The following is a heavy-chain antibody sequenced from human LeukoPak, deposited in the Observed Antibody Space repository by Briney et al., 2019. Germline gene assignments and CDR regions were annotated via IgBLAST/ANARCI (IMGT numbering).Heavy chain of an antibody. J-gene: IGHJ4*02. CDR3: ARDLGPLWFGELWDY. CDR2: ISSSSSYI. CDR1: GFSFSLYN. V-gene: IGHV3-21*01. Sequence: GGSLRLSCAASGFSFSLYNMNWVRQAPGKGLEWVSSISSSSSYIYYADSVKGRFTISRDNAKNSLYLQMNSLRAEDTAVYYCARDLGPLWFGELWDYWGQGTLVTVSS. D-gene: IGHD3-10*01.